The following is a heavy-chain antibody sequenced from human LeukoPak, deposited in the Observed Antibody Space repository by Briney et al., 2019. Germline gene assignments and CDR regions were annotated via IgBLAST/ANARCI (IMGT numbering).Heavy chain of an antibody. CDR2: INHSGST. CDR1: GGSFSGYY. CDR3: ARSFGYSSGWYFGY. V-gene: IGHV4-34*01. D-gene: IGHD6-19*01. Sequence: PSETLSLTCAVYGGSFSGYYWSWIRQPPGKGLERIGEINHSGSTNYNPSLKSRVTISVDTSKNQFSLKLSSVTAADTAVYYCARSFGYSSGWYFGYWGQGTLVTVSS. J-gene: IGHJ4*02.